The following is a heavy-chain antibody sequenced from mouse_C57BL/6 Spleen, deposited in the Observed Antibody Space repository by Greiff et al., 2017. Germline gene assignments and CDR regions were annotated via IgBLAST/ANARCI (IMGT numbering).Heavy chain of an antibody. D-gene: IGHD1-1*01. Sequence: VQLKQSGAELVRPGASVKLSCKASGYTFTDYYMHWVKQRPEQGLEWIGRIDPEDGDTEYAPKFQGKATMTADTSSNTAYLQLSSLTSEDTAVYYCTILYYGSSYYAMDYWGQGTSVTVSS. CDR1: GYTFTDYY. CDR3: TILYYGSSYYAMDY. CDR2: IDPEDGDT. J-gene: IGHJ4*01. V-gene: IGHV14-1*01.